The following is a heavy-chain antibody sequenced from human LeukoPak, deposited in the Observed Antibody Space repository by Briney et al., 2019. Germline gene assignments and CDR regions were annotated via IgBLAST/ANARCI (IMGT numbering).Heavy chain of an antibody. CDR3: ARDSLSGSYFDY. V-gene: IGHV4-59*01. CDR2: ISYSGST. CDR1: GGSISSNN. Sequence: SETLSLTCAVSGGSISSNNWWSWIRQPPGKGLEWIGYISYSGSTKYNPSLKSRVTISVDTSKNQFSLKLSSVTAADTAVYYCARDSLSGSYFDYWGQGTLVTVSS. J-gene: IGHJ4*02. D-gene: IGHD1-26*01.